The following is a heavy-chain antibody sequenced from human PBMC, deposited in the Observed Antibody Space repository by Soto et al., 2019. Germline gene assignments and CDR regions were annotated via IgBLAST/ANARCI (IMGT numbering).Heavy chain of an antibody. CDR2: IFHSGST. CDR1: GGSISSGASS. D-gene: IGHD3-22*01. J-gene: IGHJ2*01. CDR3: ARESRSSRYDGGVYSQYWYFDL. Sequence: QLQLQESGSRLVRPSQTLSLTCDVSGGSISSGASSWSWIRQPPGKGLEWIGYIFHSGSTYYNPSLTSRVTISADRSKNHFSLKLDSVPAADTAVYFCARESRSSRYDGGVYSQYWYFDLWGRGTLVTVSS. V-gene: IGHV4-30-2*01.